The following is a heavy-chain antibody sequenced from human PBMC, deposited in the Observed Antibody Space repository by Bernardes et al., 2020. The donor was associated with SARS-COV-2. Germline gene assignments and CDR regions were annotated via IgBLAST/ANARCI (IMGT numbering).Heavy chain of an antibody. CDR3: ARLGEDDFWSGYSVDV. V-gene: IGHV4-39*01. CDR1: GGSISSSSYY. D-gene: IGHD3-3*01. CDR2: IYYSGST. Sequence: ETLSLTCTVSGGSISSSSYYWGWIRQPPGKGLEWIGSIYYSGSTYYNPSLKSRVTISVDTSKNQFSLKLSSVTAADTAVYYCARLGEDDFWSGYSVDVWGQGTTVTVSS. J-gene: IGHJ6*02.